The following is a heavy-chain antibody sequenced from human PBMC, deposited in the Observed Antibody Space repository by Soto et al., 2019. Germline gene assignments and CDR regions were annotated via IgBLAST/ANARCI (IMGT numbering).Heavy chain of an antibody. CDR1: GGTFSSYA. CDR2: IIPIFGTA. CDR3: AIGEPNTYYYYYYYGMDV. Sequence: QVQLVQSGAEVKKPGSSVKVSCKASGGTFSSYAISWVRQAPGQGLEWMGGIIPIFGTANYAQKFQGRVTITADKSTSTAYMELSSLRSEDTAVYYCAIGEPNTYYYYYYYGMDVWGQGTTVTVSS. J-gene: IGHJ6*02. V-gene: IGHV1-69*06. D-gene: IGHD2-21*01.